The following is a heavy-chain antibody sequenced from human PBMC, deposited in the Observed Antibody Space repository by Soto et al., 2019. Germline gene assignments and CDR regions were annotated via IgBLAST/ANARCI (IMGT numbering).Heavy chain of an antibody. Sequence: QVQLVESGGGVAQPGRSLRLSCAVSGFTFSAFAMYWVRQAPGKGLEWVALISYDGRSEDYAEFVRGRFTISRDNSKNTLYLDMNCLSAEDSAVYFCAKGVVREPAYFDSWGQGTLVTVSS. CDR2: ISYDGRSE. V-gene: IGHV3-30*18. CDR3: AKGVVREPAYFDS. CDR1: GFTFSAFA. D-gene: IGHD3-10*01. J-gene: IGHJ4*02.